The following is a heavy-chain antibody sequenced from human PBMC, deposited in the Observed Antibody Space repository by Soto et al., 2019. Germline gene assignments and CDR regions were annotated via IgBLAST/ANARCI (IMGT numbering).Heavy chain of an antibody. CDR3: ARGSGFQAGVHGY. V-gene: IGHV3-74*01. J-gene: IGHJ4*02. CDR2: INTDGTST. D-gene: IGHD6-25*01. Sequence: EVQLVESGGGLVQPGGSLRLSCAASGFSFSSYWMHWVRQAPGRGLMWVSRINTDGTSTSYADSVKGRFTISRDNGKNTLYLQMNSLRAEDTAVYYWARGSGFQAGVHGYWGQGILITVSS. CDR1: GFSFSSYW.